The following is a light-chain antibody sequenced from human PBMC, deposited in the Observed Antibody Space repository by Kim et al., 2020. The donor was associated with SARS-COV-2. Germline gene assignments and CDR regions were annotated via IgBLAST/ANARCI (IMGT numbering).Light chain of an antibody. V-gene: IGLV2-18*02. J-gene: IGLJ3*02. CDR2: EVN. Sequence: GQSVTISCTGTSSDVGSYNRVSWYQQTPGTAPKLMIYEVNNRPSGVPDRFSGSKSGNTASLTISGLQSEDEADYYCSSYTSSSTWLFGGGTQLTVL. CDR1: SSDVGSYNR. CDR3: SSYTSSSTWL.